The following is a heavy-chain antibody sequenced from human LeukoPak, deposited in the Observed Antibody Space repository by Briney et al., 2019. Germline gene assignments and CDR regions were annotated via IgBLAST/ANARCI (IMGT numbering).Heavy chain of an antibody. D-gene: IGHD6-13*01. J-gene: IGHJ3*02. CDR1: GFTVSSNY. V-gene: IGHV3-66*01. CDR2: IYSGGST. CDR3: ARVYSSSGDAFDI. Sequence: GGSLRLSCAASGFTVSSNYMSWVRQAPGKGLEWVSVIYSGGSTYYAGSVKGRFTISRDNSKNTLYLQMNSLRAEDTAVYYCARVYSSSGDAFDIWGQGTMVTVSS.